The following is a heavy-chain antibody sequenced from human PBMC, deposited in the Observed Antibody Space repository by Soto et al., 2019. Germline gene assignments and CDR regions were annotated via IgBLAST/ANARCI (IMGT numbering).Heavy chain of an antibody. CDR3: ASGQIAAARVPFHY. D-gene: IGHD6-13*01. Sequence: VASVKVSCKASGYTFTSDAMHWVRQAPGQRLEWMGWINAGNGNTKYSQKFQGRVTITRDTSASTAYMELSSLRSEDTAVYYCASGQIAAARVPFHYWGQGTLVTVSS. J-gene: IGHJ4*02. V-gene: IGHV1-3*01. CDR2: INAGNGNT. CDR1: GYTFTSDA.